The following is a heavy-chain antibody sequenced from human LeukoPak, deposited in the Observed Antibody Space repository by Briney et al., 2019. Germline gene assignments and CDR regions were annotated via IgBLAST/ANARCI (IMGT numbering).Heavy chain of an antibody. CDR1: GFTFSDYY. CDR2: ISSSGRSI. J-gene: IGHJ4*02. CDR3: AKDMDSSGYYFDY. D-gene: IGHD3-22*01. Sequence: GGSLRLSCAASGFTFSDYYMSWIRQAPGKGLEWVSYISSSGRSIYYADSVKGRFTISRDNAKDSLYLQMNGLRAEDTAVYYCAKDMDSSGYYFDYWGQGTLVTVSS. V-gene: IGHV3-11*04.